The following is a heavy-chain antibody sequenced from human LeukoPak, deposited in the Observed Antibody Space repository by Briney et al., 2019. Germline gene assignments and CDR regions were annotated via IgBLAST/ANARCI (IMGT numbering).Heavy chain of an antibody. D-gene: IGHD5-24*01. CDR1: GGSINSGSYY. Sequence: SETLSLTCTVSGGSINSGSYYWGWIRQPPGKGLEWIGNIYYSGSTYYNPSLKSRVTISVDTSKKQFSLKLSSVTAADTAVYYCARLNRDGYNPGDAFDIWGQGTMVTVSS. V-gene: IGHV4-39*01. J-gene: IGHJ3*02. CDR2: IYYSGST. CDR3: ARLNRDGYNPGDAFDI.